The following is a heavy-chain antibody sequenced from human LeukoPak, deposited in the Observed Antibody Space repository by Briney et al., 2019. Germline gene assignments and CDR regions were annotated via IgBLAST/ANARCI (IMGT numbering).Heavy chain of an antibody. CDR3: ARQKVTTMTRTFDH. CDR2: IYTSGST. D-gene: IGHD1-14*01. J-gene: IGHJ4*02. V-gene: IGHV4-4*07. CDR1: GGSISSYY. Sequence: SETLSLTCTVSGGSISSYYWSWIRQPAGKGLEWIGRIYTSGSTNHNPSLKSRVTMSVDTSKNQFSLKLSSVTATDTAVYFCARQKVTTMTRTFDHWGPGTLVTVSS.